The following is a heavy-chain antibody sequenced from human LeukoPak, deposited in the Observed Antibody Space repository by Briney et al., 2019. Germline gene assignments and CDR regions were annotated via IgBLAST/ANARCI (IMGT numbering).Heavy chain of an antibody. J-gene: IGHJ4*02. V-gene: IGHV1-2*02. Sequence: ASVKVSCKASGYTFTGYDMHWVRQAPGQGLEWVGWINPNSGGTNYAEKVQGRVTMTRDTAISTAYMELSRLRSEDTAVYYCARASIAAAGIFDYWGQGTLVTVSS. CDR2: INPNSGGT. D-gene: IGHD6-13*01. CDR1: GYTFTGYD. CDR3: ARASIAAAGIFDY.